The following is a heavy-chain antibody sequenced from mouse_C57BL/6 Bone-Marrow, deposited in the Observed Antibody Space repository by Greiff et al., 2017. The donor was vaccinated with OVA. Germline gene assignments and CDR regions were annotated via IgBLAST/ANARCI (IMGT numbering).Heavy chain of an antibody. CDR3: AREWDTTAWYFDV. D-gene: IGHD1-2*01. Sequence: VKLQQSGAELVKPGASVKISCKASGYAFSSYWMNWVKQRPGKGLEWIGQIYPGDGDTNYNGKFKGKATLTADKSSSTAYMQLSSLTSEDSAVYFCAREWDTTAWYFDVWGTGTTVTVSS. CDR1: GYAFSSYW. J-gene: IGHJ1*03. CDR2: IYPGDGDT. V-gene: IGHV1-80*01.